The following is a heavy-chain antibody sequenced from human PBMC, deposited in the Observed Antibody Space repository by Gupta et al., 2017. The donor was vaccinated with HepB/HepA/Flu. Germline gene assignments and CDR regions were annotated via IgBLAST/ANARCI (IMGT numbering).Heavy chain of an antibody. Sequence: QVQLQESGPGLVKPSGTLSLTCAVSGGSINSTRWWSWVRQPPGKGLEWIGEIHHSVTTNYNPSLNSRVSISVDRSKNRFSLNVRSVTAADTAIYYCARIRRAVKYITSSYIHSSVFDSWGPGTLVTVSS. V-gene: IGHV4-4*02. CDR1: GGSINSTRW. J-gene: IGHJ4*02. CDR3: ARIRRAVKYITSSYIHSSVFDS. D-gene: IGHD6-6*01. CDR2: IHHSVTT.